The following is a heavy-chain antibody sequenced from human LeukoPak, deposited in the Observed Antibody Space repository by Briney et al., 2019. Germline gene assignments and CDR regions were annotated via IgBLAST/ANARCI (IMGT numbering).Heavy chain of an antibody. CDR3: AREIVGTIKSYFDY. D-gene: IGHD1-26*01. V-gene: IGHV3-7*01. Sequence: GGSLRLSCAASGFTFGSYAMSWVRQAPGKGLEWVANIRQDGDLKHYVDSVRGRFTISRDNAENSLYLQMNNLRAEDTAIYYCAREIVGTIKSYFDYWGQGTLVTASS. CDR2: IRQDGDLK. CDR1: GFTFGSYA. J-gene: IGHJ4*02.